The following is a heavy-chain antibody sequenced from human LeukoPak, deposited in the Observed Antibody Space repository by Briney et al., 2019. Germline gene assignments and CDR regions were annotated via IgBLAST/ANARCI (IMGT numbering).Heavy chain of an antibody. J-gene: IGHJ6*02. CDR1: GYTFTSYH. CDR2: INPSGGST. V-gene: IGHV1-46*01. CDR3: ARAPSYGCMDV. Sequence: ASVKVSCKASGYTFTSYHMHWVRQAPGQGLEWMGIINPSGGSTGYAQKFQGRATMTRDTSTSTVYMELNSLGSEDTAVYYCARAPSYGCMDVWGQGTTVTVSS. D-gene: IGHD2-8*01.